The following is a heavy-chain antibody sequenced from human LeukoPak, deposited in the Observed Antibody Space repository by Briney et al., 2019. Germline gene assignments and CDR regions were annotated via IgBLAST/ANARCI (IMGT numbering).Heavy chain of an antibody. Sequence: GASVKVSCKASGGTFSSYAISWVRQGPGQGLEWMGRIIPIHGIANYAQKFQGRVTITADKSTSTAYMELSSLRSEDTAVYYCARDSGQQLGDDAFDIWGQGTMVTVSS. CDR3: ARDSGQQLGDDAFDI. CDR1: GGTFSSYA. J-gene: IGHJ3*02. D-gene: IGHD6-6*01. CDR2: IIPIHGIA. V-gene: IGHV1-69*04.